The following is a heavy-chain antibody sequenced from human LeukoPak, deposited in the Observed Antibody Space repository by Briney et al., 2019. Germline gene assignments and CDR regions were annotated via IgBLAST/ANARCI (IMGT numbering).Heavy chain of an antibody. CDR2: ISSSSSYI. Sequence: TAGSLRLSCAASGFTFSTYTMNWVRQAPGKGLEWVSSISSSSSYIYYADSVKGRFTISRDNAKNSLYLQMNSLRAEDTAMYYCARGRGSGGYYSWYFDLWGRGTLVTVSS. J-gene: IGHJ2*01. V-gene: IGHV3-21*01. D-gene: IGHD3-10*01. CDR3: ARGRGSGGYYSWYFDL. CDR1: GFTFSTYT.